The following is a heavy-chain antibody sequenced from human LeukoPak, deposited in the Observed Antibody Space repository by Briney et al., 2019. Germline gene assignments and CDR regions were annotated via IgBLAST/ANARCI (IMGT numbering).Heavy chain of an antibody. CDR1: GGSISSSNW. D-gene: IGHD3-10*01. CDR3: ARQSITMVRGVISYFDY. Sequence: SETLSLTCAVSGGSISSSNWWSWIRQPPGRGLEWFGYISYSGTTNYNPSLKSRVTISVDTSKNQFSLKLSSVTAADTAVYYCARQSITMVRGVISYFDYWGQGTLVTVSS. CDR2: ISYSGTT. V-gene: IGHV4-59*08. J-gene: IGHJ4*02.